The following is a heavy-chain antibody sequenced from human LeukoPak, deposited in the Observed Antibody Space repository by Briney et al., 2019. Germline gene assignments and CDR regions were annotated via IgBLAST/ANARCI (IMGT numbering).Heavy chain of an antibody. Sequence: ASVKVSCKASGYTFTSYDINWVRQATGQGLEWMGWMNPNSGDSGYAQKFQGRVTMTRNTSISTAYMELSSLRSDDTAVYYCARLRDDLSTGYAIFDYWGQGTLVTVSS. J-gene: IGHJ4*02. V-gene: IGHV1-8*01. CDR2: MNPNSGDS. D-gene: IGHD3-9*01. CDR1: GYTFTSYD. CDR3: ARLRDDLSTGYAIFDY.